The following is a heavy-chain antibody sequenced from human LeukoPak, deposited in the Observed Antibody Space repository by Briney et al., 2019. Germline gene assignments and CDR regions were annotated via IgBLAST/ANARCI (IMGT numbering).Heavy chain of an antibody. J-gene: IGHJ3*02. Sequence: SQTLSLTCTVSGGSISSYYWSWIRQPPGKGLEWIGYIYYSGSTNYNPSLKSRVTISVDTSKNQFSLKLSSVTAADTAVYYCARDGPPDAFDIWGQGTMVTVSS. V-gene: IGHV4-59*12. CDR3: ARDGPPDAFDI. CDR1: GGSISSYY. CDR2: IYYSGST.